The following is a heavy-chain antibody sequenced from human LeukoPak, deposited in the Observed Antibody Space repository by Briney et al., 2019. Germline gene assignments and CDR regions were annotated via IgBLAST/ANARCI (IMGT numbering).Heavy chain of an antibody. CDR3: ARSPTHYGGNLVDY. CDR2: MNPNSGNT. V-gene: IGHV1-8*01. D-gene: IGHD4-23*01. Sequence: ASVKVSCKASGYTFTSYDINWVRQATGQGLEWMGWMNPNSGNTGYAQKFQGRVTMTRNTSISTAYMELSSLRSEDTAVYHCARSPTHYGGNLVDYWGQGTLVTVSS. CDR1: GYTFTSYD. J-gene: IGHJ4*02.